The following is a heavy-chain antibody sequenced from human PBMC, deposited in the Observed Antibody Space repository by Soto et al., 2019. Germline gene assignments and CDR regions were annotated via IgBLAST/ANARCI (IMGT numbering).Heavy chain of an antibody. V-gene: IGHV3-33*01. D-gene: IGHD3-10*01. CDR3: ARGPLYYGSENMDV. CDR1: GFTFSSYG. Sequence: GGSLRLSCAASGFTFSSYGMHWVRQAPGKGLEWVAVILYDGSNKYYADSVKGRFTISRDNSKNTLYLQMNSLRAEDTAVYYCARGPLYYGSENMDVWGQGTTVTVSS. CDR2: ILYDGSNK. J-gene: IGHJ6*02.